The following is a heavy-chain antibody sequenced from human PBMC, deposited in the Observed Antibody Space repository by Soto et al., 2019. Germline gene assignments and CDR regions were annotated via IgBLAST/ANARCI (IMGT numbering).Heavy chain of an antibody. V-gene: IGHV3-33*01. D-gene: IGHD4-17*01. CDR2: IWYDGSNK. J-gene: IGHJ4*02. CDR3: ARDHTVTTFDY. CDR1: GFTFSSYG. Sequence: GGSLRLSCAASGFTFSSYGMHWVRQAPGKGLEWVAVIWYDGSNKYYADSVKGRFTISRDNSKNTLYLQMNSLRAEDTAVYYCARDHTVTTFDYWGQGTLVTVSS.